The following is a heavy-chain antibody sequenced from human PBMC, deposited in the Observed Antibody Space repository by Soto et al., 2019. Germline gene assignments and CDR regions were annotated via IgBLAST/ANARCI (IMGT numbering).Heavy chain of an antibody. J-gene: IGHJ6*02. D-gene: IGHD3-10*01. Sequence: SDTLSLTCDVSGDTISTGGYTWAWIRPPPGKPLEWIGHTYHSGHPYYNPSLKSRVIISVDRSTNQFSLKVSSVTAADTAVYYCVTWAHFFGSGSYPLYYYALDLWGQGTTVTVSS. V-gene: IGHV4-30-2*01. CDR1: GDTISTGGYT. CDR3: VTWAHFFGSGSYPLYYYALDL. CDR2: TYHSGHP.